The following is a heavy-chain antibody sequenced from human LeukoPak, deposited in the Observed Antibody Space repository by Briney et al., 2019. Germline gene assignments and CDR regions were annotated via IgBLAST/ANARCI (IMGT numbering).Heavy chain of an antibody. CDR1: GFTFSSYW. CDR2: IKQDGSEK. D-gene: IGHD2-2*01. Sequence: PGGSLRLSCAASGFTFSSYWMSWVRQAPGRGLEWVANIKQDGSEKYYVDSVKGRFTISRDNAKNSLYLQMNSLRAEDTAVYYCARDSRVRSFDYWGQGTLVTVSS. CDR3: ARDSRVRSFDY. J-gene: IGHJ4*02. V-gene: IGHV3-7*01.